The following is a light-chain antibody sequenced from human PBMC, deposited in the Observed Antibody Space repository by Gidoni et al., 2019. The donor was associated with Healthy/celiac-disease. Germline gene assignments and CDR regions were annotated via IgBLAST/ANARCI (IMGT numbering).Light chain of an antibody. CDR3: QGTGST. CDR1: QSISSW. Sequence: DTQMTHSPSTLSASVGDRVTIPCRASQSISSWLAWYQQKPGKAPKLLIYKASSLESGVPSRFSGSGSGTEFTLTISSLQPDDFATYYCQGTGSTFGQGTKLEIK. J-gene: IGKJ2*02. CDR2: KAS. V-gene: IGKV1-5*03.